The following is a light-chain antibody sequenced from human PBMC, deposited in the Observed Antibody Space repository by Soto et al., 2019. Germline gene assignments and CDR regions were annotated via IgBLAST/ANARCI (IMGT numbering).Light chain of an antibody. Sequence: DVHMTQSPSTLSGSVGEIATIACRASQTISSWLAWYQQKPGKAPKLLIYKASTLKSGIPSRFSGSGSGTDFTLTISSLQPEDFATYYCLQDYNYPFTFGGGTKVDIK. CDR1: QTISSW. CDR3: LQDYNYPFT. J-gene: IGKJ4*01. CDR2: KAS. V-gene: IGKV1-5*03.